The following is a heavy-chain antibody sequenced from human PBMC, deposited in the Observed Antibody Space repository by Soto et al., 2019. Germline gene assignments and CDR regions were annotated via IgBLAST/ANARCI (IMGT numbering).Heavy chain of an antibody. CDR3: ARVERGTATTVVDAFDI. CDR1: GGSVSSGSYY. J-gene: IGHJ3*02. CDR2: MSHSGGT. Sequence: QVQLQQWGAGLLKPSETLSLTCAVYGGSVSSGSYYWSWIRQPPGKGLEWIGEMSHSGGTHFNPSLKGEVTISVDTSKNQFSLKMSFVTAADTALYYWARVERGTATTVVDAFDIWGPGTMVTFSS. D-gene: IGHD1-1*01. V-gene: IGHV4-34*01.